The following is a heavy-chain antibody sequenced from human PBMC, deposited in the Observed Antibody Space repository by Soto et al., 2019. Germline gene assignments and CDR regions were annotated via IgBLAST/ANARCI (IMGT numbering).Heavy chain of an antibody. CDR3: ARDRIQFSVDV. CDR2: IYKTGST. V-gene: IGHV4-31*03. Sequence: QVQLQESGPGLVKPSQTLSLTCSVSGGSINSGGHYWSWIRQHPGKGLEWIGHIYKTGSTDFNPSLKERLTISIDMSKNHFSLSLRSVTDADTAVYYCARDRIQFSVDVRGQGTTVTVSS. CDR1: GGSINSGGHY. D-gene: IGHD5-18*01. J-gene: IGHJ6*02.